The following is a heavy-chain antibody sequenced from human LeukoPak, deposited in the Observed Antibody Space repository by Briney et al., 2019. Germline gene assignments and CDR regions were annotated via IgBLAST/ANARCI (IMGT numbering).Heavy chain of an antibody. CDR1: GFTFSSYA. CDR2: ISGSGGST. Sequence: GGSLGLSCAASGFTFSSYAMSWVRQAPGKGLEWVSAISGSGGSTYYADSVKGRFTISRDNSKNTLYLQMNSLRAEDTAVYYCAKDNYGDYLPDYWGQGTLVTVSS. CDR3: AKDNYGDYLPDY. V-gene: IGHV3-23*01. J-gene: IGHJ4*02. D-gene: IGHD4-17*01.